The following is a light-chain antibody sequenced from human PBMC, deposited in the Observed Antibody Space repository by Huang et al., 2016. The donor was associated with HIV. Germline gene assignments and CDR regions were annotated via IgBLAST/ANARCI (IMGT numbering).Light chain of an antibody. V-gene: IGKV3-11*01. CDR3: QQRDS. J-gene: IGKJ5*01. CDR2: DAS. CDR1: QSVGRN. Sequence: EIVLTQSPGTLSLSPGERATLSCRASQSVGRNVGWYQQKAGQTPILVIYDASTRATGIPARVSGSGSGTDFTLTISSLEPEDVAVYYCQQRDSFGQGTRLDIK.